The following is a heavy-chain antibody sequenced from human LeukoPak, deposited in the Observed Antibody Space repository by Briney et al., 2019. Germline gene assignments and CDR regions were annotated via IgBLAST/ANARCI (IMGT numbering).Heavy chain of an antibody. Sequence: GGSLRLSCAASGFPFSSFDMHWVRQPTGQGLEWVSTIGTSSDTYYPGSVEGGFTLSRDNAKNSLYLQMNSMTAGDTAVYYCARGPPRGKYYYMDVWGKGTTVTVSS. CDR3: ARGPPRGKYYYMDV. J-gene: IGHJ6*03. V-gene: IGHV3-13*01. CDR1: GFPFSSFD. D-gene: IGHD1-1*01. CDR2: IGTSSDT.